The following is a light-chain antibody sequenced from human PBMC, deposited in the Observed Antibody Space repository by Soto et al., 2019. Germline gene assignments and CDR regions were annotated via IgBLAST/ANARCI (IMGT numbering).Light chain of an antibody. CDR1: SGHSSYI. CDR2: LEGSGSY. V-gene: IGLV4-60*02. CDR3: ETWDSNTHTV. Sequence: QSVLTQSSSASASLGSSVKLTCTLSSGHSSYIIAWHQQQPGKAPRYLMKLEGSGSYNKGSGVPDRFSGSSSGADRYLTISALQFEAEAGYDCETWDSNTHTVFGGGTKVTVL. J-gene: IGLJ3*02.